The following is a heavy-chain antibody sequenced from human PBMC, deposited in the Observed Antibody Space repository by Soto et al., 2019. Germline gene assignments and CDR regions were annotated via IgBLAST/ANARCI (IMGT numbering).Heavy chain of an antibody. Sequence: GGSLRLSCAASGFTFSSYAMTWVRQAPGKGLEWVSGISGAGGGTYYADSVKGRFTISRDNSKNTLHLQMNSLRAEDTAVYYCEKPFRGVIIPYDLDVWGQGTTVTVYS. V-gene: IGHV3-23*01. CDR2: ISGAGGGT. CDR3: EKPFRGVIIPYDLDV. D-gene: IGHD3-10*01. CDR1: GFTFSSYA. J-gene: IGHJ6*02.